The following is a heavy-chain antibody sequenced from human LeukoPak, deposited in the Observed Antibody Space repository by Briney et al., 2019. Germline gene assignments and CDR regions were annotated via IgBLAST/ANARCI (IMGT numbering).Heavy chain of an antibody. CDR1: GFALNSYS. V-gene: IGHV3-21*01. D-gene: IGHD6-19*01. CDR3: ARVAVAGPTGWFDS. Sequence: GGSLRLSCAASGFALNSYSLSWVRQAPGKGLEWVSSISSTSAYIHYADSVKGRCTISRDNIDNVVYLQMNSLRGEDTAIYYCARVAVAGPTGWFDSWGPGTLVSVSA. J-gene: IGHJ5*01. CDR2: ISSTSAYI.